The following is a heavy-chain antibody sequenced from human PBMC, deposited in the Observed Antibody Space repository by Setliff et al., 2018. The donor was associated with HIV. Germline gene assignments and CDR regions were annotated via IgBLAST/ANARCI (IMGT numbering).Heavy chain of an antibody. D-gene: IGHD2-2*01. CDR1: GYSFTDYY. J-gene: IGHJ5*02. V-gene: IGHV1-18*04. CDR2: ISAYNGNT. CDR3: ARGTTPLGWFDP. Sequence: ASVKVSCKASGYSFTDYYIHWVRQAPGQGLEWMGWISAYNGNTNYAQKLQGRVTMTTDTSTSTAYMELRSLRSDDTAVYYCARGTTPLGWFDPWGQGTLVTVS.